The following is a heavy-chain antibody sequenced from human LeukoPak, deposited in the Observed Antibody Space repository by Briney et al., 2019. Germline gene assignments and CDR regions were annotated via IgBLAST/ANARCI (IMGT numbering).Heavy chain of an antibody. J-gene: IGHJ4*02. CDR3: AKDMGYNTGWTRFDY. Sequence: GGTLRLSCAASGFTFSSYGMHWVRQAPGKGLDWVAFIRYDGSNQYYADSVKGRFTISRDSSKTRLYLQMDSLRGDDTAVYYCAKDMGYNTGWTRFDYWGQGTLVTVSS. V-gene: IGHV3-30*02. CDR1: GFTFSSYG. CDR2: IRYDGSNQ. D-gene: IGHD6-19*01.